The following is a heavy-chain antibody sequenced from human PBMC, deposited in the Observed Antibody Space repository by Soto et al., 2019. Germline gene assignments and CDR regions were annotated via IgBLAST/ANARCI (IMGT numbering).Heavy chain of an antibody. J-gene: IGHJ3*02. CDR2: MNPNSGNT. CDR3: ARVEVEYGDYGDAFDI. V-gene: IGHV1-8*01. Sequence: QVQLVQSGAEVKKPGASVKVSCKASGYTFTSYDINWVRQATGQGREWMGWMNPNSGNTGYAQKFKGRVNNNRNTSIRTAYMEMRRLRSEDTAVYYCARVEVEYGDYGDAFDIWGQGTMVTVSS. D-gene: IGHD4-17*01. CDR1: GYTFTSYD.